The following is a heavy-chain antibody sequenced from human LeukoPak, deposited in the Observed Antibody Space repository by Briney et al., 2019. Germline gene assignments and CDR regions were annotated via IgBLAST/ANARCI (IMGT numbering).Heavy chain of an antibody. Sequence: SETLSLTCTVSGGSISRGDYYWSWIRQPPGKGLEWIGYIYYSGSTYYNPSLKSRVTISVDTSKNQFSLKLSAVTAADTAVHYCARVPFYDGSGSYYFDYWGQGTLVTVSS. CDR1: GGSISRGDYY. V-gene: IGHV4-30-4*01. CDR2: IYYSGST. J-gene: IGHJ4*02. CDR3: ARVPFYDGSGSYYFDY. D-gene: IGHD3-22*01.